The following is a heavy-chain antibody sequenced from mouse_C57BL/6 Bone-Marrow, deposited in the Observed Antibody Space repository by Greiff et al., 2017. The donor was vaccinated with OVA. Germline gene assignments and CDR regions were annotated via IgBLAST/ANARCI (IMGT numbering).Heavy chain of an antibody. CDR1: GFTFSSYG. CDR3: ASRSFAY. J-gene: IGHJ3*01. V-gene: IGHV5-6*01. Sequence: VQLKESGGDLVKPGGSLKLSCAASGFTFSSYGMSWVRQTPDKRLEWVATISSGGSYTYYPDSVKGRFTISRDNAKNTLYLQMSSLKSEDTAMYYCASRSFAYWGQGTLVTVSA. CDR2: ISSGGSYT.